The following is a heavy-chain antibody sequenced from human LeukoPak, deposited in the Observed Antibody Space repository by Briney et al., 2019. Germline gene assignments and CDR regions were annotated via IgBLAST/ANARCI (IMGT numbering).Heavy chain of an antibody. CDR3: ARQYCSSTSCSPSLDV. Sequence: GASVKVSCKASGYTFTSYDINWVRQATGQGLEWMGWMNPNNGNTGYAQKFQGRVTMTRNTSISTAYMELSSLRSEDTAVYYCARQYCSSTSCSPSLDVWGQGTTVTVSS. J-gene: IGHJ6*02. CDR1: GYTFTSYD. CDR2: MNPNNGNT. V-gene: IGHV1-8*01. D-gene: IGHD2-2*01.